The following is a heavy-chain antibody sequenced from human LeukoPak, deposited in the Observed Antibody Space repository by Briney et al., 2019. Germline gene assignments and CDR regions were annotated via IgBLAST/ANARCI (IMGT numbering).Heavy chain of an antibody. V-gene: IGHV4-38-2*02. J-gene: IGHJ4*02. CDR3: ARDLMATA. D-gene: IGHD5-24*01. CDR2: IYHSGST. Sequence: PSETLSLTCTVSGYSISSGYYWGWIRQPPGKGLEWIGSIYHSGSTYYNPSLKSRVTISVDTSKNQFSLKLSSVTAADTAVYYCARDLMATAWGQGTPVTVSS. CDR1: GYSISSGYY.